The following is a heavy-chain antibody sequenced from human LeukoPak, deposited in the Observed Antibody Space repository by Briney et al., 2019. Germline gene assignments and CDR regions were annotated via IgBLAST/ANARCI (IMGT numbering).Heavy chain of an antibody. J-gene: IGHJ4*02. Sequence: GGSLRLSCAASGFTFSSYSMNWVRQAPGKGLEWVSYISSSSSTIYYADSVKGRFTISRDNAKNSLYLQMNSLRAEDTAVYYCAREGYYGSGSYSYYFDYWGQGTLVTVSS. V-gene: IGHV3-48*01. D-gene: IGHD3-10*01. CDR3: AREGYYGSGSYSYYFDY. CDR2: ISSSSSTI. CDR1: GFTFSSYS.